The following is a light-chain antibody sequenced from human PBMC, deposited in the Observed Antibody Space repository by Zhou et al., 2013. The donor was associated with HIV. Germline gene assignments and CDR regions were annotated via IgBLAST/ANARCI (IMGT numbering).Light chain of an antibody. CDR2: GAS. Sequence: EIVLTQSPATLSLSPGERATLSCRASQSVSNFLAWYQQKPGQAPRLLIYGASRRAIGIPDRFSGSGSGTDFTLTISRLEPEDFAVYYCQQYGSSVWTFGQGTEGG. J-gene: IGKJ1*01. V-gene: IGKV3-20*01. CDR3: QQYGSSVWT. CDR1: QSVSNF.